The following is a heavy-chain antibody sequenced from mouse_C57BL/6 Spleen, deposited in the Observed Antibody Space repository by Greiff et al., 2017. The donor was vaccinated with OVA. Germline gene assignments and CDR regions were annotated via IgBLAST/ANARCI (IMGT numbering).Heavy chain of an antibody. Sequence: QVQLQQPGAELVKPGASVKLSCKASGYTFTSYWMHWVKQRPGQGLEWIGMIHPNSGSTNYNEKFKSKATLTVAKSSSTAYMQLSSLTSEDSAVYYCARLVYKEYYFDYWGQGTTLTVSS. V-gene: IGHV1-64*01. D-gene: IGHD1-3*01. J-gene: IGHJ2*01. CDR2: IHPNSGST. CDR1: GYTFTSYW. CDR3: ARLVYKEYYFDY.